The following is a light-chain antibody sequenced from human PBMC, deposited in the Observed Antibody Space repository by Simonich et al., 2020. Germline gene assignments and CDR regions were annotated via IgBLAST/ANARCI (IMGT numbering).Light chain of an antibody. Sequence: QSALTQPASVSGSPGQSITISCTGTSSDDGGYNYVSWYQQHPGKAPKLMIYDVSKRPSGVSNRFSGSKSGNTSSLTIYGLQAEDEADYYCSSYTSSSTWVFGGGTKLTVL. CDR3: SSYTSSSTWV. CDR1: SSDDGGYNY. V-gene: IGLV2-14*01. J-gene: IGLJ3*02. CDR2: DVS.